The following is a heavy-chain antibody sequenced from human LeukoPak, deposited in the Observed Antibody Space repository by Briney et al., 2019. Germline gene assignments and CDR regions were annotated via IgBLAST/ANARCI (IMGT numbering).Heavy chain of an antibody. Sequence: SETLSLTCTVSGGSISSSSYYWGWIRQPPGKGLEWIGSIYHSGSTYYNPSLKSRVTISVDTSKSQFSLKLSSVTAADTAVYYCARDRITGTPDYWGQGTLVTVSS. D-gene: IGHD1-7*01. CDR1: GGSISSSSYY. CDR2: IYHSGST. J-gene: IGHJ4*02. CDR3: ARDRITGTPDY. V-gene: IGHV4-39*07.